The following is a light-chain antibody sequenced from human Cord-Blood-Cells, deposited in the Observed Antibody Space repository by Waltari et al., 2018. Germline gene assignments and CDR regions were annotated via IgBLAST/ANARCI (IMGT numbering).Light chain of an antibody. J-gene: IGLJ2*01. Sequence: SSELTQDPAVSVALGQTVRITCQGDSLRSHYASWYQKKPGPAPVLVIYGKNNRPSGIPDRFSGSSSGNTASLTITGAQAEDEADYYCNSRDSSGNHLVFGGGTKLTVL. CDR2: GKN. CDR3: NSRDSSGNHLV. V-gene: IGLV3-19*01. CDR1: SLRSHY.